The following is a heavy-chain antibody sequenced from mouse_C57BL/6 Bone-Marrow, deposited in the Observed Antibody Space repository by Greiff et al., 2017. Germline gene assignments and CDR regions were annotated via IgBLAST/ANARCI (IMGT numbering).Heavy chain of an antibody. CDR3: ARVDGYYEYFDV. J-gene: IGHJ1*03. V-gene: IGHV3-6*01. CDR2: ISYDGSN. Sequence: EVKLMESGPGLVKPSPSLSLSCSVTGYSITSGYYWNWIRQFPGNKLEWMGYISYDGSNNYNPSLKNRISITRDTSKNQFFLKLNSVTTEDTATYYCARVDGYYEYFDVWGTGTTVTVSS. D-gene: IGHD2-3*01. CDR1: GYSITSGYY.